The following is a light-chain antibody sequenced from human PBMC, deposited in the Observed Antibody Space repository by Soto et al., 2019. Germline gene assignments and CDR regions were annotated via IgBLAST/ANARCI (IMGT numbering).Light chain of an antibody. J-gene: IGKJ1*01. CDR3: QQYNIYWT. Sequence: DIQMTHSPSTLAVSVWDRVTITCRASQTISSRLAWYQQKPGKAPKLLIYKASTLKSGVPSRFSGSGSGTEFALTISSLQPDDFATYYCQQYNIYWTFGQGTKVDIK. V-gene: IGKV1-5*03. CDR1: QTISSR. CDR2: KAS.